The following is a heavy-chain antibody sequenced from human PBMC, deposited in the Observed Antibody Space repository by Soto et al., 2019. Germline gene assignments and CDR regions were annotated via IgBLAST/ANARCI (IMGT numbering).Heavy chain of an antibody. Sequence: SGRLSLTCTVYGGPFSDYYRSWIRQPPGKGLEWIGEINHSGSTNYNPSLKSRVTISVDTSKNQFSLKLSSVTAADTAVYYCARGRRSDYYYYIDVWGKGTTVTVSS. CDR3: ARGRRSDYYYYIDV. V-gene: IGHV4-34*01. CDR1: GGPFSDYY. CDR2: INHSGST. J-gene: IGHJ6*03.